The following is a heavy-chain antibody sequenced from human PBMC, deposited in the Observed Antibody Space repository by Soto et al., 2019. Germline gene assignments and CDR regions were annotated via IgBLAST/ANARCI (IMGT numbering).Heavy chain of an antibody. J-gene: IGHJ6*01. Sequence: SVKASCKSSGYTFTSYGISWVRQAPGQGLEWMGWISAYNGNTNYAQKLQGRVTMTTDTSTSTAYMELRSLRSDDTAVYDCAREPTQYSSGWDAAGGPRADYG. CDR3: AREPTQYSSGWDAAGGPRADYG. CDR1: GYTFTSYG. D-gene: IGHD6-19*01. V-gene: IGHV1-18*04. CDR2: ISAYNGNT.